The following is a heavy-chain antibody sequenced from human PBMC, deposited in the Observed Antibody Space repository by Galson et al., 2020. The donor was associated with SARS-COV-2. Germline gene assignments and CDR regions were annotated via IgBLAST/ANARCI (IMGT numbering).Heavy chain of an antibody. CDR2: FDPEDGET. D-gene: IGHD4-17*01. J-gene: IGHJ6*02. V-gene: IGHV1-24*01. CDR3: ATGTALKGDYELYYYYDGMDV. Sequence: ASVKVSCKVSGYTLTELSMHWVRQAPGKGLEWMGGFDPEDGETIYAQKFQGRVTMTEDTSTDTAYMELSSLRSEDTAVYYCATGTALKGDYELYYYYDGMDVWGQGTTVTVSS. CDR1: GYTLTELS.